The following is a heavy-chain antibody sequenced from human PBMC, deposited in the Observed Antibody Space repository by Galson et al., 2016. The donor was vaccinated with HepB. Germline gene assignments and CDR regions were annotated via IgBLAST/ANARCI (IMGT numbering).Heavy chain of an antibody. CDR3: ARDLIAAPGRTFFYYYYYMDV. CDR1: GFSFSSYA. D-gene: IGHD6-13*01. V-gene: IGHV3-23*01. J-gene: IGHJ6*03. CDR2: ITSGGTT. Sequence: SLRLSCAASGFSFSSYAMSWVRQAPGKGLEWVSGITSGGTTYYADSVKGRFTISRDNSKNILYLQMDSLRAEDTAVYYCARDLIAAPGRTFFYYYYYMDVWGKGTTVTVSS.